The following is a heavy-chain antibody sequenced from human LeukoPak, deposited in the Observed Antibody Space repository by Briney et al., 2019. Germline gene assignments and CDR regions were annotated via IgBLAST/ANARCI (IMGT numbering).Heavy chain of an antibody. CDR2: ISWDGGST. V-gene: IGHV3-43*01. CDR3: ARAGDLLFDY. J-gene: IGHJ4*02. D-gene: IGHD2-21*01. CDR1: GFTFDDYT. Sequence: GGSLRLSCAASGFTFDDYTMHWVRQAPGKGLEWVSLISWDGGSTYYADSVKGRFTISRDNSKNSLYLQMNSLRAEDTAVYYCARAGDLLFDYWGQGTLVTVSS.